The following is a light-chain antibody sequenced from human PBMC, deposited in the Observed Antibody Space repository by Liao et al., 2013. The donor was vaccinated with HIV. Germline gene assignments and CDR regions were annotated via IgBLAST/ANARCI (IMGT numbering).Light chain of an antibody. CDR1: NIRSRG. Sequence: YVLTQPPSVSVAPGQTAVMTCGGNNIRSRGVHWYQQRPGQAPVLVMYYDQNRPSGIPERISGSNSGNTATLTISGTQAMDEADYYCQAWDNRNVVFGGGTKLTVL. V-gene: IGLV3-21*01. CDR2: YDQ. CDR3: QAWDNRNVV. J-gene: IGLJ2*01.